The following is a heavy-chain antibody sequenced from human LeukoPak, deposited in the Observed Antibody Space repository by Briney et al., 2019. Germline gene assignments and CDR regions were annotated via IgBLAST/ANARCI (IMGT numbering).Heavy chain of an antibody. J-gene: IGHJ4*02. D-gene: IGHD3-22*01. CDR2: ISSNGGST. CDR3: ARGRVNDSSGYYGLYYFDY. CDR1: GFTFSSYS. Sequence: GGSLRLSCGASGFTFSSYSMHWVRQAPGKGLEYVSAISSNGGSTNYANSVKGRFSISRDNSKNTLYLQMNSLRAEDTAVYYCARGRVNDSSGYYGLYYFDYWGQGTLVTVSS. V-gene: IGHV3-64*01.